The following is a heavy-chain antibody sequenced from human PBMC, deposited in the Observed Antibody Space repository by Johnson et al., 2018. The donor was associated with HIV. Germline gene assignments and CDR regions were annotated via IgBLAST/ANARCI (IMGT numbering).Heavy chain of an antibody. J-gene: IGHJ3*01. D-gene: IGHD5-12*01. CDR3: ARAYRRSFDF. Sequence: EVQLLESGGDLVQPGGSLRLSCAASGFTFDYYDMTWVRQAPGKGLEWVSGINWNGGSTGYADSVKGRFTISRDNAKNSLYLQMYSLRAEDTAVYYCARAYRRSFDFWGQGTVVTVSS. CDR1: GFTFDYYD. V-gene: IGHV3-20*04. CDR2: INWNGGST.